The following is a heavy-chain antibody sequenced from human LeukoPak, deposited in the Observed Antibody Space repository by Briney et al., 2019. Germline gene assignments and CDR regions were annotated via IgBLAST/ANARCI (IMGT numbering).Heavy chain of an antibody. V-gene: IGHV3-23*01. Sequence: PGGSLRLSCAASGFNFANHAMSWVRQTPGKGLEWVSAISGGGDITYYADSVRGRFSISRDNSKNTLYLQMNSLRAEGTAVYYCARRIIAAAGPDYWGQGTLVTVSS. CDR3: ARRIIAAAGPDY. CDR2: ISGGGDIT. D-gene: IGHD6-13*01. CDR1: GFNFANHA. J-gene: IGHJ4*02.